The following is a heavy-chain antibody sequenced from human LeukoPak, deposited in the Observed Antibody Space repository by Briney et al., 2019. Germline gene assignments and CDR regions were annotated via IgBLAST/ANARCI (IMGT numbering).Heavy chain of an antibody. CDR2: IRGTSTDI. J-gene: IGHJ6*02. Sequence: GGYLRLSGVVSGFTFSDYYMSWVRQAPGKGLEWISYIRGTSTDIKIADSVKGRFTISRDNAQNTLYLQMNSLRAEDTAVYYCVRDNTNYNNYHGMDVWGQGTTVTVSS. D-gene: IGHD2-8*01. CDR3: VRDNTNYNNYHGMDV. CDR1: GFTFSDYY. V-gene: IGHV3-11*05.